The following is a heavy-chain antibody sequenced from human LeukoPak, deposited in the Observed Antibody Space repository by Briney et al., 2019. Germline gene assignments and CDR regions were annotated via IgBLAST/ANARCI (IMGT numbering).Heavy chain of an antibody. V-gene: IGHV1-8*02. CDR2: MNPNSGNT. CDR1: GGTFSSYA. J-gene: IGHJ4*02. Sequence: ASVKVSCKASGGTFSSYAISWVRQAPGQGLEWMGWMNPNSGNTGYAQKFQGRVTMTRNTSISTAYMELSSLRSEDTAVYYCARVGYAPGDYWGQGTLVTVSS. CDR3: ARVGYAPGDY. D-gene: IGHD5-12*01.